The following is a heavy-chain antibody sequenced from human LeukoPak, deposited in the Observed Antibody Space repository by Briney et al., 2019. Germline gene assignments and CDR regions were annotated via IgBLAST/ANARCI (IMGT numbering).Heavy chain of an antibody. CDR1: GGSFRGYY. D-gene: IGHD3-10*01. V-gene: IGHV4-31*11. CDR2: IYYSGST. CDR3: ARVPRGSGIGWFDP. J-gene: IGHJ5*02. Sequence: SETLSLTCAVYGGSFRGYYWSWIRQHPGKGLEWIGYIYYSGSTYYNPSLKSRVTISVDTSKNQFSLSLSSVTASDTAVYYCARVPRGSGIGWFDPWGQGTLVTVSS.